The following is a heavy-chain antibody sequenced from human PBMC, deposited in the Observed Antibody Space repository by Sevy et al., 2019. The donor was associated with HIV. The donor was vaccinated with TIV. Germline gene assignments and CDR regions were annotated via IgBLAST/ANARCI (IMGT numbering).Heavy chain of an antibody. Sequence: ASVKVSCKTSGFPFAAYYIHWVRQAPGQGLEWMGRINPNSGATKYAQKFQGRVTMTRDTSINTAYMELRRLRSDDTAVYYCTKDREEQPDYWGQGTLVTVSS. J-gene: IGHJ4*02. CDR2: INPNSGAT. CDR1: GFPFAAYY. CDR3: TKDREEQPDY. V-gene: IGHV1-2*06.